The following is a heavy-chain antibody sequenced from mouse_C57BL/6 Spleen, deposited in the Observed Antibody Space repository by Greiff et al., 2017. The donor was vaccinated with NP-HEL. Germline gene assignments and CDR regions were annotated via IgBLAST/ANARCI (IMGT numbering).Heavy chain of an antibody. V-gene: IGHV1-52*01. CDR1: GYTFTSYW. D-gene: IGHD2-4*01. Sequence: QVQLKQPGAELVRPGSSVKLSCKASGYTFTSYWMHWVKQRPIQGLEWIGNIDPSDSETHYNQKFKDKATLTVDKSSSTAYMQLSSLTSEDSAVYYCARRGDSTMITTTGVYFDYWGQGTTLTVSS. J-gene: IGHJ2*01. CDR3: ARRGDSTMITTTGVYFDY. CDR2: IDPSDSET.